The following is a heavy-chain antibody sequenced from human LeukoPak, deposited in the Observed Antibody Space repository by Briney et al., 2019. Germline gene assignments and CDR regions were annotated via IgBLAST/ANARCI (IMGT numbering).Heavy chain of an antibody. CDR2: ITTTSSYI. CDR3: ARDPYSGSYGDYYLYYMDV. V-gene: IGHV3-21*01. Sequence: GGSLRLSCAASGFTFSSYNMNWVRQAPGKGLEWISSITTTSSYIYYADSVKGRFTISRDNAKNSLYLQMTSLRAEDTAVYYCARDPYSGSYGDYYLYYMDVWGKGTTVTVP. J-gene: IGHJ6*03. D-gene: IGHD1-26*01. CDR1: GFTFSSYN.